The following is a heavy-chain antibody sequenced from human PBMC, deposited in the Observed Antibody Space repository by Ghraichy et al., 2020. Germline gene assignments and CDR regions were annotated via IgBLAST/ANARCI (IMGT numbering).Heavy chain of an antibody. J-gene: IGHJ4*02. CDR3: AKRHAGRLGATDDY. Sequence: GGSLRLSWAACGYAFSSYTMSWLRQPPGKGLEWVSAISGSGGTTYYADSVKRRFTISRDHAKNTLYLQMNSLRAEDTAVYYCAKRHAGRLGATDDYLVQGNLVTVS. CDR1: GYAFSSYT. CDR2: ISGSGGTT. D-gene: IGHD1-26*01. V-gene: IGHV3-23*01.